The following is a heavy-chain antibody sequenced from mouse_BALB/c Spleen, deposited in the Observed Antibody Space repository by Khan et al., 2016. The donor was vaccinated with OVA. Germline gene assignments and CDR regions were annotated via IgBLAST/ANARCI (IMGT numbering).Heavy chain of an antibody. D-gene: IGHD1-3*01. CDR1: GFTFSSYS. CDR3: ADHLTRSVAY. V-gene: IGHV5-6*01. J-gene: IGHJ3*01. Sequence: EVELVESGGDLVKPGGSLKLSCAASGFTFSSYSMSWVRQTPDKRLEWVASISSGGDYTYYPDSVKGRFTISSDNAKNTLYLQMSDLKYEETAMYYGADHLTRSVAYWGQGTLVTVSA. CDR2: ISSGGDYT.